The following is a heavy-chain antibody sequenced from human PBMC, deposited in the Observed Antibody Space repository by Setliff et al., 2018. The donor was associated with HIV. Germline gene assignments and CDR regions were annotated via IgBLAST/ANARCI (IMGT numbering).Heavy chain of an antibody. CDR3: ARDDSNGNADAFDI. CDR1: GFTVSSNY. V-gene: IGHV3-53*01. CDR2: IYSGGST. J-gene: IGHJ3*02. D-gene: IGHD5-18*01. Sequence: GGSLRLSCAASGFTVSSNYMSWVRQAPGKGLEWVPVIYSGGSTYYADSVKGRFTISRDNSKNSLYLQMTSLRAEDTAVYYCARDDSNGNADAFDIWGQGTTVTVSS.